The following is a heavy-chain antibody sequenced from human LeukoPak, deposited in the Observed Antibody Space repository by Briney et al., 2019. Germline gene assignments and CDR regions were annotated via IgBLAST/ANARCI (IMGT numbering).Heavy chain of an antibody. CDR1: GGSISSYY. D-gene: IGHD3-10*01. CDR3: ARAGTYGVRGVISSDV. J-gene: IGHJ6*02. Sequence: SETLSLTCTVSGGSISSYYWSRIRQPAGKGLEWIGRMYTSGSTNYNPSLKSRVTMSVDTSKNQFSLKLSSVTAADTAVYYCARAGTYGVRGVISSDVWGQGTTVTVSS. CDR2: MYTSGST. V-gene: IGHV4-4*07.